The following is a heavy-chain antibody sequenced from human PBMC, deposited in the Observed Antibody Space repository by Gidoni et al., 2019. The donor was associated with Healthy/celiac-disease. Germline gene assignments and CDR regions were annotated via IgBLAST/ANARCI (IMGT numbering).Heavy chain of an antibody. D-gene: IGHD1-26*01. V-gene: IGHV1-18*01. Sequence: KLQGRVTMTTDTSTSTAYMELRSLRSDDTAVYYCARDLHRVGANTPFDYWGQGTLVTVSS. J-gene: IGHJ4*02. CDR3: ARDLHRVGANTPFDY.